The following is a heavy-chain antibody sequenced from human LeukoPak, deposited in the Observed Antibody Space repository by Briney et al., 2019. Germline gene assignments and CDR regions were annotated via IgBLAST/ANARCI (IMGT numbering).Heavy chain of an antibody. V-gene: IGHV3-48*03. CDR2: ISSGGTGK. CDR1: GFTFSSYE. CDR3: ARVINFYYYMDV. Sequence: GGSLRLSCAASGFTFSSYEMNWVRQAPGKGLEWVPYISSGGTGKYYADSVKGRFTISRDNAKNSLYLQMNSLRAEDTAIYYCARVINFYYYMDVWGKGTTVTISS. J-gene: IGHJ6*03. D-gene: IGHD2/OR15-2a*01.